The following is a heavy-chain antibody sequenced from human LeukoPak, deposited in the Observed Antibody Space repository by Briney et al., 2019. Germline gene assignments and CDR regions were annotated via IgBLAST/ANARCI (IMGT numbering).Heavy chain of an antibody. CDR2: ISWNSGSI. Sequence: PGGSLRLSCAASGFTFDDYAMHWVRQAPGKGLEWVSGISWNSGSIGYADSVKGRFTISRDNAKNSLYLQMNSLRAEDTALYYCAKAPAPDGYNSPPYFQHWGQGTLVTVSS. J-gene: IGHJ1*01. CDR3: AKAPAPDGYNSPPYFQH. V-gene: IGHV3-9*01. D-gene: IGHD5-24*01. CDR1: GFTFDDYA.